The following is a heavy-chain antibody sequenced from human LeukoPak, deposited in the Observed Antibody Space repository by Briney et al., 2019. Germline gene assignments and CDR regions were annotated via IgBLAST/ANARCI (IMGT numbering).Heavy chain of an antibody. Sequence: PSETLSLTCTVSGGSISSSSYYWGWIRQPPGKGLEWIGSIYYSGSTYYNPSLKSRVTISVDTSKNQFSLNLTPVPAADTPIYYWPSLFSIADAFDIWAKGQWSPSLQ. J-gene: IGHJ3*02. CDR3: PSLFSIADAFDI. D-gene: IGHD2/OR15-2a*01. CDR2: IYYSGST. V-gene: IGHV4-39*01. CDR1: GGSISSSSYY.